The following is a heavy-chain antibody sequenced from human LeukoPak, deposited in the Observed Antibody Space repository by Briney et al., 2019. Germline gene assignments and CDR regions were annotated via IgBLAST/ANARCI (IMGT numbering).Heavy chain of an antibody. D-gene: IGHD4-11*01. Sequence: GGSLRLSCAASGFTFSSYEMNWVRQAPGKGLEWVSYISSSGSTIYYADSVKGRFTFSRDNAKNSLYLQMNSLRAEDTAVYYCAREGSNGGYYYYGMDVWGQGTTVTVSS. J-gene: IGHJ6*02. CDR3: AREGSNGGYYYYGMDV. CDR1: GFTFSSYE. V-gene: IGHV3-48*03. CDR2: ISSSGSTI.